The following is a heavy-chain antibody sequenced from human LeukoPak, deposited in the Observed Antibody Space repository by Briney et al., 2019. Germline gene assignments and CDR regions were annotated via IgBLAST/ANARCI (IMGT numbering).Heavy chain of an antibody. V-gene: IGHV3-48*02. Sequence: PGGSLRLTCAASGFTFSSYSMSWVRQAPGKGPEWVSYISTSSSTIYYADSVKGRFTISRDNAKNSLSLQMNSLRDEDTAVYYCARVDYGSGSFDYWGQGTLVTVSS. CDR2: ISTSSSTI. D-gene: IGHD3-10*01. CDR3: ARVDYGSGSFDY. CDR1: GFTFSSYS. J-gene: IGHJ4*02.